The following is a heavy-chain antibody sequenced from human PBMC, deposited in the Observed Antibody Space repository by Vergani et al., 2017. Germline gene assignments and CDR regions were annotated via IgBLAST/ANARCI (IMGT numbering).Heavy chain of an antibody. CDR3: AGGLSGTGTSFDY. Sequence: EVQLLESGGGLVQPGGSLRLSCAASGFTFSSYAMSWVRQAPGKGLEWVSAISGSGGSTYYADSVKGRFTISRDNSKNTLYLQMNSLRAEDTAVYYCAGGLSGTGTSFDYWGQGTLVTVSS. J-gene: IGHJ4*02. CDR1: GFTFSSYA. CDR2: ISGSGGST. V-gene: IGHV3-23*01. D-gene: IGHD1-7*01.